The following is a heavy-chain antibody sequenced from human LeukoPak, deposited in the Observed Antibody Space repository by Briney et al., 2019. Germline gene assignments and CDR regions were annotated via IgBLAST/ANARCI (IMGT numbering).Heavy chain of an antibody. D-gene: IGHD1-1*01. CDR1: GYTFTSYA. CDR2: INPSGGST. CDR3: ARDLGRRRAFDY. J-gene: IGHJ4*02. Sequence: VASVKVSCKASGYTFTSYAISWVRQAPGQGLEWMGIINPSGGSTSYAQKFQGRVTMTRDTSTSTVYMELSSLRSEDTAVYYCARDLGRRRAFDYWGQGTLVTVSS. V-gene: IGHV1-46*01.